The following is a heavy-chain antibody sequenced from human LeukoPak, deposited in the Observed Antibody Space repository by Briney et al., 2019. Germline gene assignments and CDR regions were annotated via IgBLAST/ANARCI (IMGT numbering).Heavy chain of an antibody. Sequence: ASVKVSCKASGGTLSSYAISWVRQAPGQGLEWMGGIIPIFGTANYAQKFQGRVTITADESTSTAYMELSSLRSEDTAVYYCGTSPRDYYYYYYMDVWGKGTTVTISS. D-gene: IGHD5-24*01. CDR3: GTSPRDYYYYYYMDV. CDR2: IIPIFGTA. V-gene: IGHV1-69*13. CDR1: GGTLSSYA. J-gene: IGHJ6*03.